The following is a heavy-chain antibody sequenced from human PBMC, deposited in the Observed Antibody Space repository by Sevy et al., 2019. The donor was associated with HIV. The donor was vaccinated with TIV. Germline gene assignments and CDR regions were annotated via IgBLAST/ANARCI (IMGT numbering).Heavy chain of an antibody. CDR2: ISGSGGST. Sequence: GGSLRLSCAASGFTFSSYAMSWVRQAPGKGLEWVSAISGSGGSTYYADSVKGRFTISRDNSKNTLYLQMNSLRAEDTAGYYCAKGYYYDSSGYYEADLGHAFDIWGQGTMVTVSS. J-gene: IGHJ3*02. V-gene: IGHV3-23*01. D-gene: IGHD3-22*01. CDR1: GFTFSSYA. CDR3: AKGYYYDSSGYYEADLGHAFDI.